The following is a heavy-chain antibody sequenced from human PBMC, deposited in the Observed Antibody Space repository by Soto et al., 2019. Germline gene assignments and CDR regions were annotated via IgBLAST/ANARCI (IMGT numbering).Heavy chain of an antibody. J-gene: IGHJ3*02. CDR1: GGSISSYY. V-gene: IGHV4-59*01. CDR2: IYYSGST. CDR3: AADQISQDAFDI. Sequence: XGTLSLTCTVSGGSISSYYLSWIRQPPGKGLEWIGYIYYSGSTNYNPSLKSRVTISVDTSKNQFSLKLSSVTAADTAVYYCAADQISQDAFDIWGQGTMVTV.